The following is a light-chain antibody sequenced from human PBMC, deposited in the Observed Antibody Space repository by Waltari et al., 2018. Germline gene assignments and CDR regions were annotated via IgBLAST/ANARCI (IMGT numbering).Light chain of an antibody. V-gene: IGLV2-23*01. J-gene: IGLJ1*01. CDR3: CSYAGSSTYV. CDR2: EGS. Sequence: QSALTQPASVSGSPGQSIPLPCTATSSYVGCYKLVSWYQQHPGNAPKLMLYEGSKRPSGVSNRFSGSKSGNTASLTISGLQAEDEADYYCCSYAGSSTYVFGTGTKVTVL. CDR1: SSYVGCYKL.